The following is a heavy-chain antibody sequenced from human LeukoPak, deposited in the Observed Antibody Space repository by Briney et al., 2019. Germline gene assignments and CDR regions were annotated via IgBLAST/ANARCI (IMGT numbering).Heavy chain of an antibody. CDR3: ATDREYHYGMHV. CDR1: GFSVINNY. CDR2: IYTGDSA. J-gene: IGHJ6*02. V-gene: IGHV3-53*01. Sequence: PGGSLRLSCAASGFSVINNYVTWVRQAPGKGLEWVSVIYTGDSADYSDSVKGRFTMSRDNFKNTLYLQMNNLRAEDSAVYYCATDREYHYGMHVWGQGTTVTVSS. D-gene: IGHD3-10*01.